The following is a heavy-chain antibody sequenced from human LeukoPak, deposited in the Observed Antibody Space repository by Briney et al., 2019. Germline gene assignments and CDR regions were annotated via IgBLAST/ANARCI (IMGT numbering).Heavy chain of an antibody. CDR3: ARDESGGYYVY. V-gene: IGHV3-7*01. J-gene: IGHJ4*02. CDR2: IKQDGSMK. CDR1: GFTFSRHW. D-gene: IGHD2-15*01. Sequence: GGSLRLSCEASGFTFSRHWMSWIRQAPGRGLEWVANIKQDGSMKQYADSVRGRFIISRDNAKNSVYLQLSSLKAEDSAVYFCARDESGGYYVYWGQGTLVTVSS.